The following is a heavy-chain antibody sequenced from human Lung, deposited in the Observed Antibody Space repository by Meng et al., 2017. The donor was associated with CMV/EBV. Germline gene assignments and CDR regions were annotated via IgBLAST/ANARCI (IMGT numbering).Heavy chain of an antibody. V-gene: IGHV3-23*01. J-gene: IGHJ4*02. Sequence: GGSLRLSCTASGFIFSSFAMSWVRQAPGKGLEWVSAVTGSGDSTYHADSVEGRFTISRDNSKNTLYLQMNSLRAEDTAVYYCAKDSPKACNGWPRGTYFDYWGQGTXVTVSS. CDR1: GFIFSSFA. D-gene: IGHD6-19*01. CDR3: AKDSPKACNGWPRGTYFDY. CDR2: VTGSGDST.